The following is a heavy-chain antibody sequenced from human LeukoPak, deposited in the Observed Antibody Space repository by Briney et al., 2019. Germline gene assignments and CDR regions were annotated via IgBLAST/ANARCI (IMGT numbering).Heavy chain of an antibody. CDR1: GGSISSYY. D-gene: IGHD5-24*01. V-gene: IGHV4-59*01. Sequence: SETLSLTCTVSGGSISSYYWSWIRQPPGKGLEWIGYIYYSGSTNYNPSLKSRVAISVDTSKNQFSLKLSSVTAAETAVYYCAREGRYRYGYNEYHSYMDIWGKGTTVTVSS. CDR2: IYYSGST. CDR3: AREGRYRYGYNEYHSYMDI. J-gene: IGHJ6*03.